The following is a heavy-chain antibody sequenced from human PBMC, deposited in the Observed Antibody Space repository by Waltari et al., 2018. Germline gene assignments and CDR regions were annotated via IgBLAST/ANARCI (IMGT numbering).Heavy chain of an antibody. J-gene: IGHJ4*02. CDR3: ARDSSSSPYYFDY. V-gene: IGHV4-59*11. CDR2: IYYSVST. Sequence: QVQLQESGPGLVKPSETLSLTCTVAVGSISSHNWSWIRQHPGKGLEWTGYIYYSVSTNYNPSLKSRVTISVDTSKNQFSLKLSSVTAADTAVYYCARDSSSSPYYFDYWGQGTLVTVSS. D-gene: IGHD6-6*01. CDR1: VGSISSHN.